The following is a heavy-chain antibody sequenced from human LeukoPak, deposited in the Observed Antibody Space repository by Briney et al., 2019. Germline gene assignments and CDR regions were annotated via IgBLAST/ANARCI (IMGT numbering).Heavy chain of an antibody. D-gene: IGHD6-19*01. CDR1: GYSFSFCG. CDR3: ARVAPHRRLSSGWYYFDY. Sequence: ASVKVSCNASGYSFSFCGITWMRQAPGQGLELMGWISGYNGNTKYAQKLQGRVTMTTDTSTSTAYMELRSLRPDDTAVYYCARVAPHRRLSSGWYYFDYWGQGTLVTVSS. J-gene: IGHJ4*02. CDR2: ISGYNGNT. V-gene: IGHV1-18*01.